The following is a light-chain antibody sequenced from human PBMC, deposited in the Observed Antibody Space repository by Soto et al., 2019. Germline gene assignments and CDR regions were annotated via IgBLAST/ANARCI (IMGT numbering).Light chain of an antibody. CDR1: QSVYNN. J-gene: IGKJ4*01. CDR2: HAS. CDR3: QQYGKWPLT. Sequence: EIVMTQSPATLSVSPGERATLSCRASQSVYNNLAWYQQKPGQAPRLLIYHASTRATGIPARFSGSGSGTEFTLSISSLQSEDFASYYCQQYGKWPLTFGGGTKVEIK. V-gene: IGKV3-15*01.